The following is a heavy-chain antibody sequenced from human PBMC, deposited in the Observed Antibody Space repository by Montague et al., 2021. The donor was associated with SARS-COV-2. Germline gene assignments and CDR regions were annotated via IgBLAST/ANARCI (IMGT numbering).Heavy chain of an antibody. V-gene: IGHV4-39*07. CDR2: MYYSGST. CDR3: ARDDIVLQGVTKGMDV. D-gene: IGHD3-10*01. Sequence: SETLSLTCTVSGGSISSSNYYWGWIRQPPGKGLVWIGNMYYSGSTYYNPSLKSRVTISIDTSKNQFSLKLSSVTAADTAVYYCARDDIVLQGVTKGMDVWGQGTTVTVSS. CDR1: GGSISSSNYY. J-gene: IGHJ6*02.